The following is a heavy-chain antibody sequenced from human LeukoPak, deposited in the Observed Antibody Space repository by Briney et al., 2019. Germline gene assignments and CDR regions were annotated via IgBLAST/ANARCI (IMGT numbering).Heavy chain of an antibody. D-gene: IGHD4-23*01. CDR2: ISSSSSYI. J-gene: IGHJ4*02. V-gene: IGHV3-21*05. CDR1: GFTFSSYS. CDR3: ARGGRTTVVWAHFDY. Sequence: PGGSLRLSCAASGFTFSSYSMNWVRQAPGKGLEWVSYISSSSSYIYYADSVKGRFTISRDNAKNSLYLQMNSLRAEDTAVYYCARGGRTTVVWAHFDYWGQGTLVTVSS.